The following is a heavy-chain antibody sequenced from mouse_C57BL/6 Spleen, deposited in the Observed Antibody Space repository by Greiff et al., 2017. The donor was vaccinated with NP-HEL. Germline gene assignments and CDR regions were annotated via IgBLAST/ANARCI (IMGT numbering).Heavy chain of an antibody. CDR1: GYTFTSYW. Sequence: QVQLQQPGAELVKPGASVKMSCKASGYTFTSYWITWVKQRPGQGLEWIGDIYPGSGSTNYNEKFKSKATLTVDTSSSTAYMQLSSLTSEDSAVYYGARGKDYYGSSPWFAYWGQGTLVTVSA. J-gene: IGHJ3*01. CDR2: IYPGSGST. D-gene: IGHD1-1*01. V-gene: IGHV1-55*01. CDR3: ARGKDYYGSSPWFAY.